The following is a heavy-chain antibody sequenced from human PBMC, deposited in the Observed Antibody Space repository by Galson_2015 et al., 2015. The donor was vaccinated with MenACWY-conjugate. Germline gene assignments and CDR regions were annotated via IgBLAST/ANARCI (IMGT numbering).Heavy chain of an antibody. CDR2: MSHGDG. V-gene: IGHV3-23*01. D-gene: IGHD4-17*01. CDR1: GFTFSAYA. CDR3: AAKPVAAVTIIYDY. Sequence: SLRLSCAASGFTFSAYAMNWVRQAPGKGLEWVSAMSHGDGFYADSVKGRFTISRDDSKNTLYLQMNSLRAEDTAVYYCAAKPVAAVTIIYDYWGQGTLVTVSS. J-gene: IGHJ4*02.